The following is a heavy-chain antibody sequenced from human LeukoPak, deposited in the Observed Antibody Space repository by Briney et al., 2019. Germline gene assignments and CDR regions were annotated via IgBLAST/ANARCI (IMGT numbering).Heavy chain of an antibody. V-gene: IGHV1-69*06. D-gene: IGHD5-12*01. CDR1: GGTFSSYA. CDR2: IIPIFGTA. J-gene: IGHJ4*02. Sequence: SVKVSCKASGGTFSSYAISWVRQAPGQGLEWMGGIIPIFGTANYAQKFQGRVTITADKSTSTAYMELSSLTSDDTAVYYCARGRFSGYGADWGQGTLVTVSS. CDR3: ARGRFSGYGAD.